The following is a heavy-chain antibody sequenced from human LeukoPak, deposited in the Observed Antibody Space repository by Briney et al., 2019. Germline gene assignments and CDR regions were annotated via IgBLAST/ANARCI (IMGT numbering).Heavy chain of an antibody. V-gene: IGHV1-2*02. CDR3: ARIAVAGTSREDWFDP. Sequence: ASVKVSCKASGYSFTGHYIHWVRQAPGQGLEWMGWIHPNRGGTNNAQKLQGRVTLTSDSSISTAYMELSSLTSDDTAVYYCARIAVAGTSREDWFDPWGQGTLVTVSS. J-gene: IGHJ5*02. D-gene: IGHD6-19*01. CDR1: GYSFTGHY. CDR2: IHPNRGGT.